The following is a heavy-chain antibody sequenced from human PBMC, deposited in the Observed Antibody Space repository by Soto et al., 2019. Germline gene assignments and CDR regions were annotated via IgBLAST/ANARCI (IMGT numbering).Heavy chain of an antibody. Sequence: GWSLRLSFAASGFTFSGSAMHWVRQASGKGLEWVGRIRSKANSYATAYAASVKGRFTISRDDSKNTAYLQMNSLKTEDTAVYYCTRPVDWKRAFDIWGQGTMVTVS. J-gene: IGHJ3*02. CDR1: GFTFSGSA. V-gene: IGHV3-73*01. CDR3: TRPVDWKRAFDI. CDR2: IRSKANSYAT. D-gene: IGHD1-1*01.